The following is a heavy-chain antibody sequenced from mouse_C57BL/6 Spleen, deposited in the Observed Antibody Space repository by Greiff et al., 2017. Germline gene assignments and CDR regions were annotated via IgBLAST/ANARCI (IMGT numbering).Heavy chain of an antibody. D-gene: IGHD2-1*01. Sequence: VQLQQSGAELVKPGASVKLSCTASGFNIKDYYMHWVKQRTEQGLEWIGRIDPEDGETKYAQKFQGKATITADTSSNTASLQLISLTSEDTAVYYCARFYYGNDYAMDYWGQGTSVTVSS. CDR2: IDPEDGET. CDR3: ARFYYGNDYAMDY. CDR1: GFNIKDYY. V-gene: IGHV14-2*01. J-gene: IGHJ4*01.